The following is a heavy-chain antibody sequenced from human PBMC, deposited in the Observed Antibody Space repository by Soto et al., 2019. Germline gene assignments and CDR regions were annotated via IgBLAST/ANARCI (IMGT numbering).Heavy chain of an antibody. CDR3: AKKRGRVTTSWHFDS. Sequence: EVQLLESGGDLVQPGRSLRLSCAASGFTFSGYAMSWVRQAPGKGLEWVSVIHGGGNSAYYADSVKGRFTISRDNSKNTLYLQMSSLRGEDPAVYYCAKKRGRVTTSWHFDSWGQGTLVTVSS. D-gene: IGHD4-17*01. CDR1: GFTFSGYA. J-gene: IGHJ4*02. CDR2: IHGGGNSA. V-gene: IGHV3-23*01.